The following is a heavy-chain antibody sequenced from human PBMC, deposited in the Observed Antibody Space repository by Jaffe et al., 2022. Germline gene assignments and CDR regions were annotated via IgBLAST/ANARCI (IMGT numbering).Heavy chain of an antibody. Sequence: EVQLVESGGGFVQPGGSLRLSCAASGFTFSGYWMHWVRQAPGTGLVWVSRINSDGSSATYADSVKGRFTISRDNAKNTLYLQMNSLRAEDTAVYYCARGLAREVSYYYYYMDVWGKGTTVTVSS. CDR2: INSDGSSA. D-gene: IGHD1-26*01. CDR1: GFTFSGYW. V-gene: IGHV3-74*01. CDR3: ARGLAREVSYYYYYMDV. J-gene: IGHJ6*03.